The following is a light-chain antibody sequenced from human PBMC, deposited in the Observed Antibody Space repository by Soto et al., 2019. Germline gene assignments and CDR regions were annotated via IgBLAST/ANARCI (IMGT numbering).Light chain of an antibody. Sequence: DIQMTQSHSTLSASVGDRVTITCQASQSISSWLAWYQQKPGKAPNLLIYDASSLESGVPSRISGSGSGTEFALTISSLQADDFVTYYCQQYNSYSITFGGGTKVEIK. CDR3: QQYNSYSIT. J-gene: IGKJ4*01. V-gene: IGKV1-5*01. CDR2: DAS. CDR1: QSISSW.